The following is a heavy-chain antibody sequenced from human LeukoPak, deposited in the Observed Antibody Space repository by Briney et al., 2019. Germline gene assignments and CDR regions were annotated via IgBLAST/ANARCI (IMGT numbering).Heavy chain of an antibody. Sequence: GGSLRLSCAASGFTFSTHWMIWVRQAPGKGREWVANIKQDGSEKYYVDSVKGRFIISRDNAKNSLYLQMNSLRAEDTAVYYCANALGAHYFDSWGQGTLVTVSS. V-gene: IGHV3-7*05. D-gene: IGHD1-26*01. J-gene: IGHJ4*02. CDR3: ANALGAHYFDS. CDR2: IKQDGSEK. CDR1: GFTFSTHW.